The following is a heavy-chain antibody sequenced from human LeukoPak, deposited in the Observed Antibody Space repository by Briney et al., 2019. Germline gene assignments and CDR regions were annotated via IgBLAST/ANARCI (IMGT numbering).Heavy chain of an antibody. J-gene: IGHJ4*02. CDR1: GYTFSSYW. V-gene: IGHV5-51*01. CDR2: IYPGDSDT. D-gene: IGHD3-3*01. Sequence: GESLKISCKGPGYTFSSYWIGWVRQMPGKGLEWMGIIYPGDSDTRYSPSLQGQVTISVDTSIGTAYLQWSSLKASDTAIYYCARQNDFRLDYWGQGALVTVSS. CDR3: ARQNDFRLDY.